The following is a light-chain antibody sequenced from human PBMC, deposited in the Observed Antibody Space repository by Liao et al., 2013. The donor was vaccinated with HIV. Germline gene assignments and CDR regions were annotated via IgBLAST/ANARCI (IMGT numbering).Light chain of an antibody. Sequence: SYELTQPPSVSVSPGQTARITCSGDALPKQYAYWYQQKPGQAPVLLIYKDSERPSGIPERFSGSSSGTTVTLTISGVQAEDEADYYCQSTDSSGGWVFGGGTKLTVL. CDR1: ALPKQY. CDR2: KDS. CDR3: QSTDSSGGWV. V-gene: IGLV3-25*03. J-gene: IGLJ3*02.